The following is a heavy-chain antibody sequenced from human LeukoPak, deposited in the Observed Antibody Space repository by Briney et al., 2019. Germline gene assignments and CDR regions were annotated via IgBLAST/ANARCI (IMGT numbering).Heavy chain of an antibody. CDR3: ARSRYSSSWGKLYFDY. J-gene: IGHJ4*02. CDR1: GGSISSYY. V-gene: IGHV4-4*07. Sequence: PSETLSLTCTVSGGSISSYYWSWIRQPAGKGLEWIGRIYTSGSTNYNPSLKSRVTMSVDTSKNQFSLKLSSVTAADTAVYYCARSRYSSSWGKLYFDYWGQRTLVTVSS. D-gene: IGHD6-13*01. CDR2: IYTSGST.